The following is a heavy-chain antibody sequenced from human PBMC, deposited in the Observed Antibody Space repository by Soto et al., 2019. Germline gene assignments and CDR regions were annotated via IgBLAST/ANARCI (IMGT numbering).Heavy chain of an antibody. V-gene: IGHV1-2*02. CDR1: GYTFTGYY. CDR2: INPNSGGT. Sequence: ASVNVSCKSSGYTFTGYYIHWVRQAPGQGLEWMGWINPNSGGTNYAQKFQGRVTMTRDTSISTAYMELSRLRSDDTAVYYCGTEVATILDYWGQGTLVTVSS. J-gene: IGHJ4*02. D-gene: IGHD5-12*01. CDR3: GTEVATILDY.